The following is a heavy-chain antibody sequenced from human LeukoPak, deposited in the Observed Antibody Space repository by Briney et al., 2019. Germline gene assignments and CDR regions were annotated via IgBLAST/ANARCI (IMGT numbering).Heavy chain of an antibody. J-gene: IGHJ4*02. CDR3: TRDLANSWYYY. D-gene: IGHD6-13*01. CDR1: GASISSHY. V-gene: IGHV4-59*11. CDR2: IHYSGST. Sequence: PSETLSLTCAVSGASISSHYWSWIRQSPGKGLEWIGYIHYSGSTNYNPSLKSRVTISVDTSKNQFSLKLSSVTAADTAVYYCTRDLANSWYYYWGRGILVTVSS.